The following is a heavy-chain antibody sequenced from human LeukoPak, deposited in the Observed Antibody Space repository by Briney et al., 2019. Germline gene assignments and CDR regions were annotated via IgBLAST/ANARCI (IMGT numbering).Heavy chain of an antibody. CDR2: INHSGST. D-gene: IGHD3-3*01. CDR1: GGSFSGYY. J-gene: IGHJ4*02. V-gene: IGHV4-34*01. Sequence: PSETLSLTCAVYGGSFSGYYWSWIRQPPGKGLKWIGEINHSGSTNYNPSLKSRVTISVDTSKNQFSLKLSSVTAADTAVYYCARSQGQYDFWGGYYHPYFDYWGQGTLVTVSS. CDR3: ARSQGQYDFWGGYYHPYFDY.